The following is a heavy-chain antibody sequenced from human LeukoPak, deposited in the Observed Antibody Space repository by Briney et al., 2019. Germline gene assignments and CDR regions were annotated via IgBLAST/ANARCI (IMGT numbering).Heavy chain of an antibody. Sequence: PSETLSLTCAVYGGSFSGYYWSWIRQPPGKGLEWIGEINHSGSTNYNPSLKSRVTISVDTSKNQFSLKLSSVTAADTAVYYCARLEEGYDFLSGYYIPNWFDPWGQGTLVTVSS. CDR1: GGSFSGYY. J-gene: IGHJ5*02. CDR3: ARLEEGYDFLSGYYIPNWFDP. V-gene: IGHV4-34*01. CDR2: INHSGST. D-gene: IGHD3-3*01.